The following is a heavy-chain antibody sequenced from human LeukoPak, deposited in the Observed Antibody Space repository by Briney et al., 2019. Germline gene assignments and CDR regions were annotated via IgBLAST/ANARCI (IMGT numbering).Heavy chain of an antibody. CDR3: AKGDARTYYYYMDV. V-gene: IGHV3-30*18. J-gene: IGHJ6*03. CDR2: ISYDGSNK. Sequence: GGSLRLSCAASGFTFSSYGIHWVRQAPGKGLEWVAVISYDGSNKYYADSVKGRFTISRDNSKNTLYLQMNSLRAEDTAVYYCAKGDARTYYYYMDVWGKGTTVTVSS. CDR1: GFTFSSYG.